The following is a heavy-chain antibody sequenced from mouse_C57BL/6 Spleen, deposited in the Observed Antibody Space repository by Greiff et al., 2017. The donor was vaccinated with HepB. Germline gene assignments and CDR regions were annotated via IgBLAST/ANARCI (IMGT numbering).Heavy chain of an antibody. CDR1: GYTFTSYW. Sequence: QVQLQQPGAELVRPGSSVKLSCKASGYTFTSYWMDWVKQRPGQGLEWIGNIYPSDSETHYNQKFKDKATLTVDKSSSTAYMQLSSLTSEDSAVYYCARFGHYYGSSLYYAMDYCGQGTSVTVSS. D-gene: IGHD1-1*01. V-gene: IGHV1-61*01. CDR3: ARFGHYYGSSLYYAMDY. J-gene: IGHJ4*01. CDR2: IYPSDSET.